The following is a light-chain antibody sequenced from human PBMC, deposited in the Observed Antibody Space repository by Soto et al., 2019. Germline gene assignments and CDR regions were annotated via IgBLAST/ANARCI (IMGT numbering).Light chain of an antibody. CDR1: RSDIGTYNY. J-gene: IGLJ1*01. V-gene: IGLV2-14*01. CDR2: EVS. CDR3: SSYTVISTLV. Sequence: QSALTQPASVSGSPGQSITISCTGTRSDIGTYNYVSWYQHHPGKAPKLIIYEVSNRPSGVSNRFSGSKSANTASLTISGLQADDEADYYCSSYTVISTLVFGTGTQLTVL.